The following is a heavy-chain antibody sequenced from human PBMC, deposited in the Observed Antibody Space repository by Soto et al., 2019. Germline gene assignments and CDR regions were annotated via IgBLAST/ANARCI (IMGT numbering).Heavy chain of an antibody. Sequence: SETLSLTCAVYGGSFSGYYWSWIRQPPGKGLEWIGEINHSGSTNYNPSLKSRVTISVDTSKNQFSLKLSSVTAADTAVYYCARGTPYYYGSNPFDYWGQGTLVTVSS. D-gene: IGHD3-10*01. CDR2: INHSGST. CDR1: GGSFSGYY. V-gene: IGHV4-34*01. J-gene: IGHJ4*02. CDR3: ARGTPYYYGSNPFDY.